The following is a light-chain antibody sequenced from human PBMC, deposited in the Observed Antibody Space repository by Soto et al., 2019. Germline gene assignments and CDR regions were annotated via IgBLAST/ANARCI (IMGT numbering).Light chain of an antibody. Sequence: EIVMTQYPATLSVSPGERATLSCRASQSVSSNLAWYQQKPGQAPRLLIYGASTRATGIPARFSGSGSGTDFTFTISSLQPDDFATYYCQRYNDYQYIFGQGT. V-gene: IGKV3D-15*01. CDR2: GAS. CDR1: QSVSSN. J-gene: IGKJ2*01. CDR3: QRYNDYQYI.